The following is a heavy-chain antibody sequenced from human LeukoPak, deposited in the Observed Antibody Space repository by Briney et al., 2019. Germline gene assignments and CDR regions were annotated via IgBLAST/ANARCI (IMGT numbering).Heavy chain of an antibody. D-gene: IGHD3-3*01. J-gene: IGHJ4*02. CDR1: GYTFTGCY. CDR2: INPNSGGT. Sequence: ASVKVSCKASGYTFTGCYMHWVRQAPGQGLGWMGWINPNSGGTNYAQKFQGRVTMTRDTSISTAYMELSRLRSDDTAVYYCARVGITIFGVVRGYFDYWGQGTLVTVSS. V-gene: IGHV1-2*02. CDR3: ARVGITIFGVVRGYFDY.